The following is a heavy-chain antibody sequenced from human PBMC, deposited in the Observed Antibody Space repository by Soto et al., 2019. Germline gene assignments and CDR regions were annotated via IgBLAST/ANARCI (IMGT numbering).Heavy chain of an antibody. CDR3: ARDGGAHRLDY. D-gene: IGHD1-26*01. Sequence: QVQLVESGGGVVQPRRSLRLSCAASGFTFSSYGMHWVRQAPGKGLEWVAVIWYDGSNKYYADSVKGRFTISRDNSKNTLYLQMNSLRAEDTAVYYCARDGGAHRLDYWGQGTLVTVSS. J-gene: IGHJ4*02. CDR1: GFTFSSYG. CDR2: IWYDGSNK. V-gene: IGHV3-33*01.